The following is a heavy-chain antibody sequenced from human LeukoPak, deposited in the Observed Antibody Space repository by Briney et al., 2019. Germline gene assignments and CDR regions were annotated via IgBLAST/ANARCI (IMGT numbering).Heavy chain of an antibody. Sequence: SETLSLTCAVSGYSISSGYYWGWIRQPPGKGLEWIGSIYHSGSTYYNPSLKSRVTISVDTSKNQFSLKLSSATAAAAAVYSFARQGGGAGRVFDYWGQGTLVTVSS. CDR3: ARQGGGAGRVFDY. J-gene: IGHJ4*02. CDR2: IYHSGST. CDR1: GYSISSGYY. D-gene: IGHD3-16*01. V-gene: IGHV4-38-2*01.